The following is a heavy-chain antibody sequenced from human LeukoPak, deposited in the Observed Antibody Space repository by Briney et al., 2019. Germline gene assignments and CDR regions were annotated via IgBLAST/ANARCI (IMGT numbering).Heavy chain of an antibody. CDR2: IIPILGIA. J-gene: IGHJ4*02. CDR3: ARSYDYVWGSHFDY. CDR1: GGTFSSYT. D-gene: IGHD3-16*01. Sequence: GASVKVSCKASGGTFSSYTISWVRQAPGQGLEWMGRIIPILGIANYAQKFQGRVTIIADKSTSTAYMELSSLRSEDAALYYCARSYDYVWGSHFDYWGQGTLVTVSS. V-gene: IGHV1-69*02.